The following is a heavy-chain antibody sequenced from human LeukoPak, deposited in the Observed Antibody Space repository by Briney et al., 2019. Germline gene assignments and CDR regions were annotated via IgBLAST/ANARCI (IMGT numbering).Heavy chain of an antibody. CDR2: ISSSGSTI. Sequence: PGGSLRLSCAASGFSFSSYAMSWVRQAPGKGLEWVSYISSSGSTIYYADSVKGRFTISRDNAKNSLYLQMNSLRAEDTAVYYCARDCGCYYMDVWGKGTTVTVSS. V-gene: IGHV3-48*03. D-gene: IGHD6-19*01. CDR1: GFSFSSYA. CDR3: ARDCGCYYMDV. J-gene: IGHJ6*03.